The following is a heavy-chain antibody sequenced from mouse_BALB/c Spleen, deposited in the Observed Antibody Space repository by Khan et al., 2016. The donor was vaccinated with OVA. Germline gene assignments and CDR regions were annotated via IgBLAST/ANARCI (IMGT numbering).Heavy chain of an antibody. V-gene: IGHV1S137*01. J-gene: IGHJ3*01. CDR1: GYTFTDFA. CDR3: VRGSGKSRFAY. CDR2: ISTYYGDA. D-gene: IGHD1-3*01. Sequence: QVQLKQSGAELVRPGVSVKISCEGSGYTFTDFAMHWVKQSHAKSLEWLGVISTYYGDADYNHKFRDKATMTVDKSSSTAYMELAGLTSEDSAIYYCVRGSGKSRFAYWGQGTLVTVSA.